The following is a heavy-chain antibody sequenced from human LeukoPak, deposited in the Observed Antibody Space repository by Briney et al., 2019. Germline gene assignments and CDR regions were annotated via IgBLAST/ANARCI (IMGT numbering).Heavy chain of an antibody. V-gene: IGHV3-66*04. CDR1: GFTVGSNY. CDR2: IYRGGST. D-gene: IGHD3-22*01. Sequence: GGSLRLSCAASGFTVGSNYMSWVRQAPGKGLEWVSIIYRGGSTNYADSVKGRFTISRDTSKNTLYLQMNILRAEDTAVYYCARLSANSSAYFFDYWGQGTLVTVSS. CDR3: ARLSANSSAYFFDY. J-gene: IGHJ4*02.